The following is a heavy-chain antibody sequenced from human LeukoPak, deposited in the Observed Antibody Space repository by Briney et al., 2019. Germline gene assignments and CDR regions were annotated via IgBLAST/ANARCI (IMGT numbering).Heavy chain of an antibody. V-gene: IGHV3-23*01. CDR1: GFTFSSYA. CDR2: ISGSGGST. J-gene: IGHJ4*02. CDR3: AKDPGRDGYNDFSDY. D-gene: IGHD5-24*01. Sequence: GGSLRLSCAASGFTFSSYAMSWVRQAPGKGLEWVSAISGSGGSTYYADSVKGRFTISRDNSKNTLYLQMNSLSAEDTAVYYCAKDPGRDGYNDFSDYWGQGTLVTVSS.